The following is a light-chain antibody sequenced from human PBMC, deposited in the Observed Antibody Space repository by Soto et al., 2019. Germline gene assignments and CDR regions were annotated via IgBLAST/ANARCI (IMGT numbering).Light chain of an antibody. Sequence: DIQMTQSPSTLSASVGDRVIITCRASQSISSWLAWYQQKPGKAPNLLIYKASTLKSGVPSRFSGRGSGTEFPLTISSLQPDDFPTYYCQQYDNDSWTFGQGTKVEIK. J-gene: IGKJ1*01. CDR2: KAS. CDR1: QSISSW. CDR3: QQYDNDSWT. V-gene: IGKV1-5*03.